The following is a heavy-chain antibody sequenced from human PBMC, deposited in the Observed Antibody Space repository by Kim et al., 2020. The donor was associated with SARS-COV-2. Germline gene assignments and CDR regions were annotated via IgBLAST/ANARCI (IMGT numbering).Heavy chain of an antibody. V-gene: IGHV3-30*04. CDR1: GFTFSSYA. CDR2: ISYDGSNK. J-gene: IGHJ6*02. CDR3: AREQCSGGSCPTMDV. D-gene: IGHD2-15*01. Sequence: GGSLRLSCAASGFTFSSYAMHWVRQAPGKGLEWVAVISYDGSNKYYADSVKGRFTISRDNSKNTLYLQMNSLRAEDTAVYYCAREQCSGGSCPTMDVWGQGTTVTVSS.